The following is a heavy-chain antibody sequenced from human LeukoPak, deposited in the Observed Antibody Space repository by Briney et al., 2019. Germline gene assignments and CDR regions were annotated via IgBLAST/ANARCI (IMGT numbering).Heavy chain of an antibody. CDR1: GDSISNYY. Sequence: PSETLSLTCTVSGDSISNYYWSWIRLPPGKGLEWIGYIYYSGSTTYNPSLKSRVTLSVDTSENQCSLRLTSVTAADTAVYYCARRTVVLDYWGRGTLVTVSS. J-gene: IGHJ4*02. V-gene: IGHV4-59*01. D-gene: IGHD4-17*01. CDR3: ARRTVVLDY. CDR2: IYYSGST.